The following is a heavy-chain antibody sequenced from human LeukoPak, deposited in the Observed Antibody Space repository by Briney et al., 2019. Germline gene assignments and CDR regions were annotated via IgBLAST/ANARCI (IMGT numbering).Heavy chain of an antibody. Sequence: GGSLRLSCAASGFTFSNYGMHWVRQAPGKGLEWVVVISYDGSNKYYADSVKGRFTISRDNSKNTLYLQMSSLRPEDTAVYYCVRDTSYCSGGRCFATYSFDYWGQGTRVTVSS. CDR1: GFTFSNYG. D-gene: IGHD2-15*01. CDR2: ISYDGSNK. J-gene: IGHJ4*02. CDR3: VRDTSYCSGGRCFATYSFDY. V-gene: IGHV3-30*03.